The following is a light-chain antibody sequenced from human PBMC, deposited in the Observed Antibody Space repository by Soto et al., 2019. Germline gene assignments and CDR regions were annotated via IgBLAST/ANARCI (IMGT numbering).Light chain of an antibody. CDR1: QSVSNN. J-gene: IGKJ5*01. V-gene: IGKV3-15*01. CDR2: GAS. CDR3: KQYKEWPPFT. Sequence: EIVMTQSPATLSVSPGETATLSCRASQSVSNNVAWYQQKPGQAPRLLILGASTRATGIPARFSGSGSGTAFTLSISSLQAEDFAVYYCKQYKEWPPFTFGQGTRLEIK.